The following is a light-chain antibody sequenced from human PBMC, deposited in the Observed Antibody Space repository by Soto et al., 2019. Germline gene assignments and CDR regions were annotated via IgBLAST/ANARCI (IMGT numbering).Light chain of an antibody. CDR3: QQYGSSPWT. CDR2: GAS. J-gene: IGKJ1*01. V-gene: IGKV3-20*01. CDR1: QSVGSN. Sequence: EIVMTQSPATLSVSPVERATLSCGASQSVGSNLAWYQQKAGQAPRLLIYGASSRATGIPDRFSGSGSGTDFTLTIRRLEPEDFAVYYCQQYGSSPWTFGQGTKV.